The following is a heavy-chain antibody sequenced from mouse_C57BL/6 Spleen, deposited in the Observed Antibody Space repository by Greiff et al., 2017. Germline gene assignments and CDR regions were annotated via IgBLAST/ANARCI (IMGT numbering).Heavy chain of an antibody. V-gene: IGHV1-85*01. CDR1: GYTFTSYD. Sequence: VQGVESGPELVKPGASVKLSCKASGYTFTSYDINWVKQRPGQGLEWIGWIYPRDGSTKYNEKFKGKATLTVDTSSSTAYMELLSLTSEDSAVYFCARSGITTVVEGFAYWGQGTLVTVSA. CDR2: IYPRDGST. CDR3: ARSGITTVVEGFAY. J-gene: IGHJ3*01. D-gene: IGHD1-1*01.